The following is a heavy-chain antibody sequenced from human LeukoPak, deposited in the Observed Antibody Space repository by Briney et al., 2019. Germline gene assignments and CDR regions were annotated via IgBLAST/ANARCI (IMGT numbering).Heavy chain of an antibody. V-gene: IGHV3-48*01. Sequence: GGSLRLSCAASGFTFSSYGMYWVRQAPGKGLEWVSYISSLSGTIYYADSVKGRFTISRDNSKNTLYLQMNSLRAEDTAVYYCAKPARTDYADYWGQGTLVTVSS. CDR1: GFTFSSYG. J-gene: IGHJ4*02. CDR2: ISSLSGTI. CDR3: AKPARTDYADY. D-gene: IGHD1-14*01.